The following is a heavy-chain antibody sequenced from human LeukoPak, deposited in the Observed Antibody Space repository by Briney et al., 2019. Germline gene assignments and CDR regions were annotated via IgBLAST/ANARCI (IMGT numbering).Heavy chain of an antibody. J-gene: IGHJ5*02. Sequence: PSETLSLTCTVSGGSVISGHYCWGWVRQPPGQGLEWIASVHFNGQTYSNPSLSGRVTMSIDTSKNPFSLKLTSLTAADTAEYYCAKLPTGFPNWFDPWGQGTLVTVSS. CDR3: AKLPTGFPNWFDP. CDR1: GGSVISGHYC. V-gene: IGHV4-39*01. CDR2: VHFNGQT. D-gene: IGHD3-10*01.